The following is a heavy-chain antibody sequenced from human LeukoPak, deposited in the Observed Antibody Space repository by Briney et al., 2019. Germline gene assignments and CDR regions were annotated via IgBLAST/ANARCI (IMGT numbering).Heavy chain of an antibody. D-gene: IGHD6-19*01. J-gene: IGHJ4*02. CDR2: INPNSGGT. CDR3: AREGDRPVAGYYFDY. CDR1: GYTFTSYD. V-gene: IGHV1-2*04. Sequence: GASVKVSCKASGYTFTSYDINWVRQATGQGLEWMGWINPNSGGTNYAQKFQGWVTMTRDTSISTAYMELSRLRSDDTAVYYCAREGDRPVAGYYFDYWGQGTLVTVSS.